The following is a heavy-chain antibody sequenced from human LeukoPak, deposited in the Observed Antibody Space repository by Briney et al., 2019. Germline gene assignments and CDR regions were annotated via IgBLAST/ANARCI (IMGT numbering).Heavy chain of an antibody. CDR3: APGSISTGYYHY. D-gene: IGHD3-22*01. J-gene: IGHJ4*02. CDR1: GGSISSSNYY. V-gene: IGHV4-39*01. CDR2: IYYSGST. Sequence: SETLSLTCTVAGGSISSSNYYWAWLRQPPGKGLEWIASIYYSGSTYYSPSPKTRVTISVDTSKNQFSLKMTSVTAADTAVYYCAPGSISTGYYHYWGQGTLVTVSS.